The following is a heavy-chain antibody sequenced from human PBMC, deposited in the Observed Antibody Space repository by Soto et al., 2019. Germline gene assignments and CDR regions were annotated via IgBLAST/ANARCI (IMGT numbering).Heavy chain of an antibody. CDR2: MHYSGIA. V-gene: IGHV4-31*03. D-gene: IGHD3-22*01. CDR3: AGYYFDNSGYPIWSAP. Sequence: SETLSLTCTVSGGSISSGAYYWSWVRQHSEKGLEWIGYMHYSGIAYYNPSLTSRITISVDTSKNQFSLKLSSVTAADTAVYLCAGYYFDNSGYPIWSAPGGRGTLVTVAS. J-gene: IGHJ5*02. CDR1: GGSISSGAYY.